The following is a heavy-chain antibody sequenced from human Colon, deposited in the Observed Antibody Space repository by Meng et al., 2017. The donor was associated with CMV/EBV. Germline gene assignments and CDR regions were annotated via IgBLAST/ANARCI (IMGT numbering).Heavy chain of an antibody. CDR3: VRGHYDGA. Sequence: GGSLRLSCAASGFSVRNNYISWVRQAPGKGLEWVANIKADGSETYYADSVKGRFIISRDNAKNSLYLQMNSLRVEDTAVYFCVRGHYDGAWGHGTLVTVSS. J-gene: IGHJ4*03. CDR1: GFSVRNNY. V-gene: IGHV3-7*04. D-gene: IGHD3-16*01. CDR2: IKADGSET.